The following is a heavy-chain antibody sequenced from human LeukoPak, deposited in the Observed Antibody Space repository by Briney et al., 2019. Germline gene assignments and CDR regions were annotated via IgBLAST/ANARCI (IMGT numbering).Heavy chain of an antibody. CDR2: IIPIVDVT. CDR1: GGTLSNLA. CDR3: AREMGDREFYFDY. Sequence: GASVKVSCKASGGTLSNLAFSWVRQAPGQGLQWVGRIIPIVDVTSYAQNFKGRVTITADESTTTAYMELSSLRSEDTAVYYCAREMGDREFYFDYWGQGTLVTVSS. J-gene: IGHJ4*02. V-gene: IGHV1-69*04. D-gene: IGHD3-10*01.